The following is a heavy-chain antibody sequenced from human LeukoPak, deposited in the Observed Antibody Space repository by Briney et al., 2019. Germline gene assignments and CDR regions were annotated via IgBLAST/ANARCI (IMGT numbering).Heavy chain of an antibody. CDR3: ASDIRGAYYYDSSSYPDY. Sequence: GCSVKDSCKGSGYIFTGYYMHWVRQARGQGRDGMGWINPNSGGTNYPQKFQGRVTMTRDTSISTAYMERSRLRSDDPAVYYRASDIRGAYYYDSSSYPDYWGQGTLVTVSS. D-gene: IGHD3-22*01. V-gene: IGHV1-2*02. CDR1: GYIFTGYY. J-gene: IGHJ4*02. CDR2: INPNSGGT.